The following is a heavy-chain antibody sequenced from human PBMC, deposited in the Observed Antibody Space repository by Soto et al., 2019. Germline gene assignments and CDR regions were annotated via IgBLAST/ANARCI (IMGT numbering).Heavy chain of an antibody. V-gene: IGHV1-69*13. Sequence: SVKVSCKASGGTSSSYAISWVRQAPGQGLEWMGGIIPIFGTANYAQKFQGRVTITADESTSTAYMELSSLRSEDTAVYYCARVFLPGAPYYYGMDVWGQGTTVTVSS. J-gene: IGHJ6*02. D-gene: IGHD3-10*01. CDR1: GGTSSSYA. CDR2: IIPIFGTA. CDR3: ARVFLPGAPYYYGMDV.